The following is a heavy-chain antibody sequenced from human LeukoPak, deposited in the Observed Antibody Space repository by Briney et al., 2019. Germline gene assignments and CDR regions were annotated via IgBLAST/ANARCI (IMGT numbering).Heavy chain of an antibody. J-gene: IGHJ3*02. Sequence: KVSETLSLTCTVSGGSISSGDYYWSWIRQPPGKGLEWIGYIYYSGSTYYNPSLKSRVTISVDTSKNQFSLMLSSATAADTAVYYCARLTTSFRAFHIWGQGTMVTVSS. CDR1: GGSISSGDYY. V-gene: IGHV4-30-4*01. CDR3: ARLTTSFRAFHI. D-gene: IGHD1-1*01. CDR2: IYYSGST.